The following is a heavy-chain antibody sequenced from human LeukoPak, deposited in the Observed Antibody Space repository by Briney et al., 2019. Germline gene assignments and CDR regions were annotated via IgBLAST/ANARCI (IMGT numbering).Heavy chain of an antibody. CDR1: GYTFTGYY. Sequence: ASVKVSCKASGYTFTGYYMHWVRQAPGQGLEWMGWMNPNSGNTGYAQKFQGRVTMTRNTSISTAYMELSSLRSEDTAVYYCATLYSYGPDFDYWGQGTLVTVSS. CDR3: ATLYSYGPDFDY. V-gene: IGHV1-8*02. CDR2: MNPNSGNT. J-gene: IGHJ4*02. D-gene: IGHD5-18*01.